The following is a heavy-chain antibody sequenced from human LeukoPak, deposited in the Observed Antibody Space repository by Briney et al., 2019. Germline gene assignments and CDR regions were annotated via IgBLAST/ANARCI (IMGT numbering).Heavy chain of an antibody. J-gene: IGHJ6*02. V-gene: IGHV3-21*01. D-gene: IGHD3-16*01. CDR1: GFSFSSYS. Sequence: PGGSLRVSCAASGFSFSSYSINWVRQAPGKGLEWVSSISSSSSYIYYADSVKGRFTISRDNAKNSLYLQMNSLRAEDTAVYYCARDWGYYYYYGMDVWGQGTTVTVSS. CDR2: ISSSSSYI. CDR3: ARDWGYYYYYGMDV.